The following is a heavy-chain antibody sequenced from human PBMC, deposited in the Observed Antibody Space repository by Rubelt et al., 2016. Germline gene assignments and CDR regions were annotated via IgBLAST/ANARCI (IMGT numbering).Heavy chain of an antibody. V-gene: IGHV3-23*01. CDR1: GFTFSSYA. J-gene: IGHJ4*02. D-gene: IGHD3-16*01. CDR3: ARQIDGLFVDY. Sequence: GGSLRLSCAASGFTFSSYAMTWVRQAPGKGLEWVSALSGSGGSTYYADSVKGRFTISRDNSKNTLYLQMNSLRAEDTAVYYCARQIDGLFVDYWGQGTLVTVSS. CDR2: LSGSGGST.